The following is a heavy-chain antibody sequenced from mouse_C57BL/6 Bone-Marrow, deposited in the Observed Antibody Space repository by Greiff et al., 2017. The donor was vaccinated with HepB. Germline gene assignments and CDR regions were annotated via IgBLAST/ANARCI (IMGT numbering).Heavy chain of an antibody. D-gene: IGHD2-3*01. V-gene: IGHV5-12*01. J-gene: IGHJ4*01. CDR2: ISNGGGST. CDR3: ARHGGYFYAMDY. CDR1: GFTFSDYY. Sequence: DVKLVESGGGLVQPGGSLKLSCAASGFTFSDYYMYWVRQTPEKRLEWVAYISNGGGSTYYPDTVKGRFTISRDNAKNTLYLQMSRLKSEDTAMYYCARHGGYFYAMDYWGQGTSVTVSS.